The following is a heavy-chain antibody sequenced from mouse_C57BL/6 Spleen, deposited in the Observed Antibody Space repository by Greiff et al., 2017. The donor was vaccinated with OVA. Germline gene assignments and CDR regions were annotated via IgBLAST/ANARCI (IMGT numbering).Heavy chain of an antibody. J-gene: IGHJ2*01. CDR3: ARGGFKNYYFDY. CDR2: IYPGSGNT. Sequence: LVESGAELVRPGASVKLSCKASGYTFTDYYINWVKQRPGQGLEWIARIYPGSGNTYYNEKFKGKATLTAEKSSSTAYMQLSSLTSEDSAVYFCARGGFKNYYFDYWGQGTTLTVSS. CDR1: GYTFTDYY. V-gene: IGHV1-76*01.